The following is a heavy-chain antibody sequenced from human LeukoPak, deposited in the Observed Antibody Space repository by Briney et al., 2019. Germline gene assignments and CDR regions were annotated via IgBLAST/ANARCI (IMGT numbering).Heavy chain of an antibody. CDR2: MNPNSGNT. J-gene: IGHJ6*02. CDR1: GYTFTSYD. V-gene: IGHV1-8*01. Sequence: ASVKVSCKASGYTFTSYDINWVRQATGQGLEWMGWMNPNSGNTGYAQKFQGRVTMTRNTSISTAYMELSSLRSEDTAVYYCARRTNGYYYYGMDVWGQGTTVTVSS. D-gene: IGHD2-8*01. CDR3: ARRTNGYYYYGMDV.